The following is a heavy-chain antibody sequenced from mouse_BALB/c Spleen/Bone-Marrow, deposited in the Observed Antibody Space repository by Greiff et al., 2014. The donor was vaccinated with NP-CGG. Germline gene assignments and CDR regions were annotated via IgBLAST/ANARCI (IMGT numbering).Heavy chain of an antibody. CDR3: ARVYYDYDWWYFDV. Sequence: QVQLQQSGPGLVAPSQSLSITCTVSGFSLTGYGVNWVRQPPGKGLEWLGMIWGDGNTGYNSDLKSRLSISKDNSKSQVFLKMNSLQTDDTARYYCARVYYDYDWWYFDVWGAGTTVTVSS. J-gene: IGHJ1*01. CDR1: GFSLTGYG. CDR2: IWGDGNT. D-gene: IGHD2-4*01. V-gene: IGHV2-6-7*01.